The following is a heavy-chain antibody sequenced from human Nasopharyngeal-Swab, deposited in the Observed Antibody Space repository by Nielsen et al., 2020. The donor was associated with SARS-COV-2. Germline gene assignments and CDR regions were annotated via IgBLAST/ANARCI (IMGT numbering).Heavy chain of an antibody. CDR1: GFVFSTYS. D-gene: IGHD3-10*01. V-gene: IGHV3-30*04. CDR2: ISVDGRNS. J-gene: IGHJ6*03. CDR3: ARARGYLTHYYMDV. Sequence: GGSLRLSCAASGFVFSTYSMHWVRLAPGKGLEWVALISVDGRNSNYADSVKGRFIISRDNSEKTVDQQMNSLRGEGTAVYYCARARGYLTHYYMDVWGSGTTVTVSS.